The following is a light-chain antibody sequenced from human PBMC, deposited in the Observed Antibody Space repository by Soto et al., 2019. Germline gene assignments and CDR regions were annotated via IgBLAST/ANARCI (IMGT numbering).Light chain of an antibody. CDR2: AAS. CDR1: QGISSY. J-gene: IGKJ1*01. Sequence: ALSTTTGDRVTITCRASQGISSYLAWYQQKPGKAPKLLIYAASTLQSGVPSRFSGSGSGTDFTLTISFLQSADVATYYCQQYYSYPRTFGHGIK. V-gene: IGKV1-8*01. CDR3: QQYYSYPRT.